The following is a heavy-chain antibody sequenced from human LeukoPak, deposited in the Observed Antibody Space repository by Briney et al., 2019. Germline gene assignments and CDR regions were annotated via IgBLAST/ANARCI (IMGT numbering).Heavy chain of an antibody. D-gene: IGHD2/OR15-2a*01. Sequence: PGGSLRLSCAASGFTLSNAWMTWVRQAPGKGLEWVGRIKSKTDGGTTDYAEPVKGRFTVSRDDSKNTLYLQMSSLKTEDTAMYYCTTDDPVNRSWGQGTLVTVSS. J-gene: IGHJ4*02. CDR1: GFTLSNAW. V-gene: IGHV3-15*01. CDR3: TTDDPVNRS. CDR2: IKSKTDGGTT.